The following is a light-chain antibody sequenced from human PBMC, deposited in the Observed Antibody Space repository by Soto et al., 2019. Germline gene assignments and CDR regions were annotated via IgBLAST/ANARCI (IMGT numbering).Light chain of an antibody. CDR1: SSDVGGSND. CDR3: CTYAGSYYV. Sequence: SALTQPRSVSGSPGQSVTISCTGTSSDVGGSNDVSWYQQHPGKAPKLMIYDVSNQPSGVPDRFSGSKSGTTASLTISGLQAEDEADYYCCTYAGSYYVFGTGTKVTVL. V-gene: IGLV2-11*01. CDR2: DVS. J-gene: IGLJ1*01.